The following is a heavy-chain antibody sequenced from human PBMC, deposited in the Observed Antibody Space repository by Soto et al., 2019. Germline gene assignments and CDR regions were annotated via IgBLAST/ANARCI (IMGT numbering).Heavy chain of an antibody. CDR2: IHDTGRT. CDR1: GDSLSTYY. D-gene: IGHD3-16*01. J-gene: IGHJ5*02. V-gene: IGHV4-4*07. CDR3: GRESVWGASRFNP. Sequence: QVQLQESGPGLVRPSETLSLTCTVSGDSLSTYYWSWIRQPAGERLEWIGRIHDTGRTNYNPSLKGRFTLAVNTAKNQFPLGGNSGAPADTAGYFFGRESVWGASRFNPGAPGTLVPLPP.